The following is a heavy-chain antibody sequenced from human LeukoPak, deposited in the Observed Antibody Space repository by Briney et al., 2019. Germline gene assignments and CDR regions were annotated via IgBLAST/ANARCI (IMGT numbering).Heavy chain of an antibody. CDR1: GYTFTSYY. CDR3: ARDSKRAAAGTY. J-gene: IGHJ4*02. V-gene: IGHV1-2*02. D-gene: IGHD6-13*01. CDR2: INPNSGGT. Sequence: GASVKVSCKASGYTFTSYYMHWVRQAPGQGLEWMGWINPNSGGTNYAQKFQGRVTMTRDTSISTAYMELSRLRSDDTAVYYCARDSKRAAAGTYWGQGTLVTVSS.